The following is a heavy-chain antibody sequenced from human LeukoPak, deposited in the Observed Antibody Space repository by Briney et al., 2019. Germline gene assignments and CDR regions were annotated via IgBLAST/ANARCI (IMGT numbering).Heavy chain of an antibody. CDR3: ASHNLGYSSSWLGH. Sequence: GGSLRLSCAASGFTFSSYSMNWVRQAPEKGLEWVSVIYSGGSTYYADSVKGRFTISRGNSKNTLYLQMNSLRAEDTAVYYCASHNLGYSSSWLGHWGQGILVTVSS. CDR2: IYSGGST. CDR1: GFTFSSYS. D-gene: IGHD6-13*01. V-gene: IGHV3-66*04. J-gene: IGHJ4*02.